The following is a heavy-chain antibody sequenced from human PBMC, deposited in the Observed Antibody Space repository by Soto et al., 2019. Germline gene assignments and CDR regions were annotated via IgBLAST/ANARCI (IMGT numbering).Heavy chain of an antibody. J-gene: IGHJ6*02. CDR2: INHSGNT. Sequence: SETLSLTCAVYGGSFSGYYWSWIRQPPGKGLEWNGEINHSGNTNYNPSLKSQDTITVDKSKNQFTLKLCSVTAADTAVYYCARGGTARRMDVWGQGTTVTVSS. CDR3: ARGGTARRMDV. CDR1: GGSFSGYY. D-gene: IGHD6-6*01. V-gene: IGHV4-34*01.